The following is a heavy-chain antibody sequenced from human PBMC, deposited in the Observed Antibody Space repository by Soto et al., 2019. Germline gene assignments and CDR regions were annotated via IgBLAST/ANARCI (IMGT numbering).Heavy chain of an antibody. D-gene: IGHD3-22*01. V-gene: IGHV4-34*01. CDR3: TTDSYFTLKLVRFDY. Sequence: SETLSITCAVYGGSFSGYYWSWIRQPPGKGLEWIGEINHSGSTNYNPSLKSRVTISVDTSKNQFSLKLSSVTAEDTAVYYCTTDSYFTLKLVRFDYWGLGTLVTVSS. CDR1: GGSFSGYY. J-gene: IGHJ4*01. CDR2: INHSGST.